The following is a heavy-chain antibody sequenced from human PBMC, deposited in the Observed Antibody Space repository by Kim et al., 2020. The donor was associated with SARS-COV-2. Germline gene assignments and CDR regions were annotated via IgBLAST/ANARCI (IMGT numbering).Heavy chain of an antibody. V-gene: IGHV3-73*01. J-gene: IGHJ4*02. Sequence: YATAYAASVKGRFTISRDDSKNTAYLQMNSLKTEDTAVYYCAYRGQHFDYWGQGTLVTVSS. D-gene: IGHD5-12*01. CDR2: YAT. CDR3: AYRGQHFDY.